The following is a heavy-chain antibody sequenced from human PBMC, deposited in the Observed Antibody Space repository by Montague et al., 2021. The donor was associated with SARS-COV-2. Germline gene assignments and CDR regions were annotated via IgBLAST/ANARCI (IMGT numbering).Heavy chain of an antibody. Sequence: SETLSLTCTVSGGSISSSSYYWGWIRQPPGKGLEWIGSIYYSGSTYYNPSLKSRVTISVDTSKNQFSLKLCSVTAADTAVYYCGIQLWLRGYFDYWGQGTLVTVSS. D-gene: IGHD5-18*01. J-gene: IGHJ4*02. V-gene: IGHV4-39*01. CDR1: GGSISSSSYY. CDR2: IYYSGST. CDR3: GIQLWLRGYFDY.